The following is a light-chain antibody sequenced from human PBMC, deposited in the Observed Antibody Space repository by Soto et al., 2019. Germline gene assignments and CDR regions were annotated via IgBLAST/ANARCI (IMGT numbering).Light chain of an antibody. J-gene: IGKJ4*01. Sequence: DIQMTHSPSTLPASVGDRVTITCRASQSIITWLAWFQQAPGKAPKILISDASSLKSGVPSRFSGSGSGTEFTLTISSLQPDDFATYYCQQYHIYPLTFGGGTKVDIK. CDR3: QQYHIYPLT. V-gene: IGKV1-5*01. CDR2: DAS. CDR1: QSIITW.